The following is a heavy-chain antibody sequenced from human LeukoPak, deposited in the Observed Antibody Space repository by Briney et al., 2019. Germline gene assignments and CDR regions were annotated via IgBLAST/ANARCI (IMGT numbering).Heavy chain of an antibody. CDR1: GGSISSSSYY. CDR2: IYYSGST. D-gene: IGHD3-9*01. Sequence: PSETLSLTCTVSGGSISSSSYYWGWIRQPPGKGLEWIGSIYYSGSTYYNPSLKSRVTISVDKSKNQFSLKLSSVTAADTAVYYCARVRRYYDILTIRSYFDYWGQGTLVTVSS. J-gene: IGHJ4*02. V-gene: IGHV4-39*07. CDR3: ARVRRYYDILTIRSYFDY.